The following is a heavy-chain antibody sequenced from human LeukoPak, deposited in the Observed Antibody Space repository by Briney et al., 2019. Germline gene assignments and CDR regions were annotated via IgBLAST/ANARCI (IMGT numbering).Heavy chain of an antibody. J-gene: IGHJ4*02. V-gene: IGHV4-34*01. Sequence: SETLSLTCAVYGGSFSGYYWSWIRQPPGKGLEWIGEINHSGSTNYNPSLKSRVTISVDTSKNQSSLKLSSVTAADTAVYYCATGREERYSSGWYYFDYWGQGTLVTVSS. CDR3: ATGREERYSSGWYYFDY. D-gene: IGHD6-19*01. CDR2: INHSGST. CDR1: GGSFSGYY.